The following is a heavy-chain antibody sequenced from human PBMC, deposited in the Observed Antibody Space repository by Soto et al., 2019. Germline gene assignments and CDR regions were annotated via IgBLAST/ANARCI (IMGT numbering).Heavy chain of an antibody. CDR2: IYHSGST. CDR1: GGSISSGGYS. Sequence: QLQLQESGSGLVKPSQTLSLTCAVSGGSISSGGYSWSWVRQPPGKGLEWIGYIYHSGSTYYNQSLKSRVTISVDRSKNQFSLKLSSVTAADTAVYYCAGGGFGVARDYWGQGTLVTVSS. V-gene: IGHV4-30-2*01. CDR3: AGGGFGVARDY. J-gene: IGHJ4*02. D-gene: IGHD3-3*01.